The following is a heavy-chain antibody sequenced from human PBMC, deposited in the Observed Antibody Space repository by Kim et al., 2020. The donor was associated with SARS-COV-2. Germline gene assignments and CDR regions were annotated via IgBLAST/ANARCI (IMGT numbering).Heavy chain of an antibody. CDR2: RFYTGST. CDR1: GASVSSSPSY. J-gene: IGHJ4*02. CDR3: ARVPRGDYFDY. Sequence: SETLSLTCSVSGASVSSSPSYWGWIRQAPGRGLEWIATRFYTGSTYYNPSLRSRVTIEVDTSKNQFSLKVSSVTAADTAVYYCARVPRGDYFDYWGQGTLVTVSS. V-gene: IGHV4-39*07. D-gene: IGHD3-10*01.